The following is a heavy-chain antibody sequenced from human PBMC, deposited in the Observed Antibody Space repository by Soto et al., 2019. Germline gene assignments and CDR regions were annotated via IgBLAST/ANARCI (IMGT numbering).Heavy chain of an antibody. CDR1: GFTFSSYW. V-gene: IGHV3-7*03. CDR3: AREEYSRQVGYIDY. CDR2: IKQDGSEK. Sequence: GGSLRLSCAASGFTFSSYWMSWVRQAPGKGLEWVANIKQDGSEKYYVDSVKGRFTISRDNAKNSLYLQMNSLRAEDTAVYYCAREEYSRQVGYIDYWGQGTLVTVSS. J-gene: IGHJ4*02. D-gene: IGHD6-6*01.